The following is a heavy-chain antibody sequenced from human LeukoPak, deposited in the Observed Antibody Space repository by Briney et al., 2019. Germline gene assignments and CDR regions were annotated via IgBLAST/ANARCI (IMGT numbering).Heavy chain of an antibody. J-gene: IGHJ4*02. CDR1: GFTFSAYT. D-gene: IGHD2-2*01. Sequence: PGGSLRLSCAASGFTFSAYTMHWVRQAPGKGLEWVSSISDSSGYIYYADSVKGRFTISRDNAKNSLYLQMNSLRAEDTAVYYCARGHIVVVPAADCWGQGTLVTVSS. CDR2: ISDSSGYI. V-gene: IGHV3-21*01. CDR3: ARGHIVVVPAADC.